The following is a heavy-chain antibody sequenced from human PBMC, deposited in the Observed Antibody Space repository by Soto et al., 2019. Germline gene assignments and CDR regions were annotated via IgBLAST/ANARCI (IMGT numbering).Heavy chain of an antibody. V-gene: IGHV3-30*18. CDR2: ISFDESIT. J-gene: IGHJ4*02. CDR3: AKDHDVWAYNRGGGHCIES. D-gene: IGHD3-16*01. CDR1: GFSFRTYG. Sequence: QVRLVQSGGGLVQPGTSMRLSCAASGFSFRTYGMPWVRQAPGKGLDWVALISFDESITYYANSVKGRFTISRDTSTNTLYLQMNSLTTEDTAVYNCAKDHDVWAYNRGGGHCIESWGQGALVTVSP.